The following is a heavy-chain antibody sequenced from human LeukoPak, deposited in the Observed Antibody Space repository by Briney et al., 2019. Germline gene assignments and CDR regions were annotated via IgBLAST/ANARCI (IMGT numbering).Heavy chain of an antibody. Sequence: GGSLRLSCAASGFTFSNYAMSWLRQAPAKGLEWVSALTGSGVATYYADSVKGRFTISRDNSKNTLYLHMNSLTTEDTALYYCAKGYGSGNYYNPYWGQGTLVTVSS. V-gene: IGHV3-23*01. D-gene: IGHD3-10*01. J-gene: IGHJ4*02. CDR3: AKGYGSGNYYNPY. CDR2: LTGSGVAT. CDR1: GFTFSNYA.